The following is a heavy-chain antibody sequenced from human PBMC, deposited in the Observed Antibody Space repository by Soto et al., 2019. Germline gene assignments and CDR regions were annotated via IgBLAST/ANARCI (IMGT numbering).Heavy chain of an antibody. CDR1: GFTFSSYA. CDR3: AKDQKGGSHFLVDY. D-gene: IGHD1-26*01. Sequence: EVQLLESGGGLVQPGGSLRLSCAASGFTFSSYAMSWVRQAPGKGLEWVSAISGSGGSTYYADSVKGRFTISRDNYKNTLYLQMNSLRAEDKAVYYCAKDQKGGSHFLVDYWGQGTLVNVSS. CDR2: ISGSGGST. J-gene: IGHJ4*02. V-gene: IGHV3-23*01.